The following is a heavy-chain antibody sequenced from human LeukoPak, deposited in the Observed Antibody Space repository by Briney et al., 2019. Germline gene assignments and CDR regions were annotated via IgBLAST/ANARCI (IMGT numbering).Heavy chain of an antibody. CDR2: IYYSGST. CDR3: ARVTGYMIEDYFDY. J-gene: IGHJ4*02. Sequence: PSETLSLTCTVSGGSISSYYWSWIRQPPGKGLEWIGYIYYSGSTNYNPSLKSRVTISVDTSRNQFSLKLSSVTAADTAVYYCARVTGYMIEDYFDYWGQGILVTVSS. CDR1: GGSISSYY. D-gene: IGHD3-22*01. V-gene: IGHV4-59*01.